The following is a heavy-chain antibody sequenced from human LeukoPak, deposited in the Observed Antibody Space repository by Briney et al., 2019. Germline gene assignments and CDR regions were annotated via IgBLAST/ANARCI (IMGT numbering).Heavy chain of an antibody. CDR2: INHSGST. Sequence: SETLSLTCAVYGGSFSGYYWSWIRQPPGKGLEWIGEINHSGSTNYNPSLKSRVTISVDTSKNQFSLKLSSVTAADTAVYYCASRIAAAGHKMGFDHWGQGTLVTVSS. CDR1: GGSFSGYY. V-gene: IGHV4-34*01. CDR3: ASRIAAAGHKMGFDH. J-gene: IGHJ4*02. D-gene: IGHD6-13*01.